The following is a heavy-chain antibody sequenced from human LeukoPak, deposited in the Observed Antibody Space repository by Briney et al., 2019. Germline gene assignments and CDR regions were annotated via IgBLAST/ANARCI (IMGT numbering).Heavy chain of an antibody. CDR3: AREYSSGWYLDY. J-gene: IGHJ4*02. CDR2: ISSSSSYT. V-gene: IGHV3-11*05. Sequence: GGSRRLSCAASGFTFSDYYMSWIRQAPGKGLEWVSYISSSSSYTNYADSVKGRFTITRDNAKNSLYLQMNSLRAEDTAVYYCAREYSSGWYLDYWGRGTLVTVSS. CDR1: GFTFSDYY. D-gene: IGHD6-19*01.